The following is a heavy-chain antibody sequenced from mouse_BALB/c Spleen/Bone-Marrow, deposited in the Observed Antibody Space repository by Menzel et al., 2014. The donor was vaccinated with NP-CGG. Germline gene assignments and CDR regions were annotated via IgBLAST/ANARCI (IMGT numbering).Heavy chain of an antibody. CDR2: INPSNGGT. Sequence: VQLQESGAELVKPGASVKLSCKASGYTFTSYWMHWEKLRPGQGFEWIGEINPSNGGTNYNEKFKRKATLTVDKSSSTAYMQLSSLTSEDSAVYYCTNYGYDWGQGTTLTVSS. CDR3: TNYGYD. V-gene: IGHV1S16*01. D-gene: IGHD1-2*01. CDR1: GYTFTSYW. J-gene: IGHJ2*01.